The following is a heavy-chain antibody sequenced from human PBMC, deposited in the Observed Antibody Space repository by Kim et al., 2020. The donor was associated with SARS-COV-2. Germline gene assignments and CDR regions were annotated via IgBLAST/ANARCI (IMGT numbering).Heavy chain of an antibody. CDR3: ARIQVAAQHAFDI. J-gene: IGHJ3*02. CDR2: IYYSGST. CDR1: GGSISSSSYY. V-gene: IGHV4-39*07. Sequence: SETLSLTCTVSGGSISSSSYYWGWIRQPPGKGLEWIGSIYYSGSTYYNPSLKSRVTISVDTSKNQFSLKLSSVTAADTAVYYCARIQVAAQHAFDIWGQGTMVTVSS. D-gene: IGHD6-19*01.